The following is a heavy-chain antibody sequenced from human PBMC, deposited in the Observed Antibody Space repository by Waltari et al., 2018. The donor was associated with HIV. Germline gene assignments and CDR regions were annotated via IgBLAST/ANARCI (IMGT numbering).Heavy chain of an antibody. CDR3: ARGDYCSYVGCPYYFDH. CDR1: GFTFTCYS. J-gene: IGHJ4*01. Sequence: EVYLVSSGGGVVKPGGPLRISCSARGFTFTCYSFSSFRQAPGKGLEWVSSIGTTAIYTYYADSVRGRFSISKDSAKNTVFLQMNSLRVEDTAVYYCARGDYCSYVGCPYYFDHWGHGVLVTVSS. V-gene: IGHV3-21*01. CDR2: IGTTAIYT. D-gene: IGHD2-8*01.